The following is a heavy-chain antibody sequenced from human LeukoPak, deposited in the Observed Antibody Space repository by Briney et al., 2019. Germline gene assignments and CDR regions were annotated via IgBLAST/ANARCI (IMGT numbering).Heavy chain of an antibody. CDR3: ARDCSSTSCCWFDP. J-gene: IGHJ5*02. V-gene: IGHV1-18*01. CDR1: GYTFTSYG. Sequence: GASVKVSCKASGYTFTSYGISWVRQAPGQGLEWMGWISAYNGNTNYAQKLQGRVTMTTDTSTSTAYMELRSLRSDDTAVYYCARDCSSTSCCWFDPWGQGTLVTVSS. D-gene: IGHD2-2*01. CDR2: ISAYNGNT.